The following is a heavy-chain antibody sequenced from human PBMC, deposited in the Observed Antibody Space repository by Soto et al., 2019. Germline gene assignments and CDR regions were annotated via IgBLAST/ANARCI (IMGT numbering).Heavy chain of an antibody. CDR2: IYFSGST. CDR3: ARDSPSQQPNHRWGGGDMDV. V-gene: IGHV4-31*01. CDR1: GGSISNGGYY. D-gene: IGHD6-13*01. Sequence: QVQLQESGPGLVKPSQTLSLTCAVSGGSISNGGYYWSWIRQHPGKGLEWIGSIYFSGSTYYNPSLKSLVTLAVATPKDQFALKLSSVTASDTAVYYCARDSPSQQPNHRWGGGDMDVWGKGTKVTVSS. J-gene: IGHJ6*03.